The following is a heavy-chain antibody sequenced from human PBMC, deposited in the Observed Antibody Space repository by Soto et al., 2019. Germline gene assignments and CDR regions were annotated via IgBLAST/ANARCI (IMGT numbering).Heavy chain of an antibody. V-gene: IGHV1-18*01. CDR1: GYTFTSYG. Sequence: GASVKVSCKASGYTFTSYGISWVRQAPGQGLEWMGWISAYNGNTNYAQKLQGRVTMTTDTSTSTAYMELSSLRSEDTAVYYCAREFWTTMIFSPYGMDVWGQGTTVTVSS. J-gene: IGHJ6*02. CDR2: ISAYNGNT. CDR3: AREFWTTMIFSPYGMDV. D-gene: IGHD3-22*01.